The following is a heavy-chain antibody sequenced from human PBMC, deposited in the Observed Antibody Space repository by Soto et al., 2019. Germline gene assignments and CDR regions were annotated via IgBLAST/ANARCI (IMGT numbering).Heavy chain of an antibody. CDR1: GGTFSSYA. CDR3: ARSQGSSTSLEVYDYCYYGMEV. CDR2: IIPIPGTA. J-gene: IGHJ6*02. D-gene: IGHD2-2*01. Sequence: QVQLVQSWAEVKKPGSPVKVSCKASGGTFSSYATSWVRQAPGQGLECMGGIIPIPGTANYAQKFQGRVTITVDESTSTAYMELSSLRSEDTAVYYCARSQGSSTSLEVYDYCYYGMEVWGHGTTATVSS. V-gene: IGHV1-69*01.